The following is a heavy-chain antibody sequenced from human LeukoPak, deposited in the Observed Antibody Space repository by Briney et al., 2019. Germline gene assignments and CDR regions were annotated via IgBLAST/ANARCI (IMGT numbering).Heavy chain of an antibody. D-gene: IGHD1-1*01. CDR3: TRGGTTFDY. CDR2: IDTDGSST. CDR1: GFTFSSYW. V-gene: IGHV3-74*01. J-gene: IGHJ4*02. Sequence: PGGSLRLSCAASGFTFSSYWMHWVGQAPGKGLVWVSRIDTDGSSTTYADSVKGRFTISRDNAKNTLYLQMNSLRAEDTAIYYCTRGGTTFDYWGQGTLVSVSS.